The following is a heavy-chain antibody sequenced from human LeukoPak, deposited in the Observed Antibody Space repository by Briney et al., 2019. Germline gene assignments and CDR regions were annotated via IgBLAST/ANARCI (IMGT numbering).Heavy chain of an antibody. CDR3: ARGLITIFGVVKLRGDSMEV. J-gene: IGHJ6*02. V-gene: IGHV4-34*01. CDR2: INHSGST. Sequence: TSETLSLTCAVYGVSFSGYYWSWIRQPPGKGLEWIGEINHSGSTNYNPSLKSRVTISVDTSKNQFSLKLSTVTAADTAVYYCARGLITIFGVVKLRGDSMEVWGQGTTVTVSS. D-gene: IGHD3-3*01. CDR1: GVSFSGYY.